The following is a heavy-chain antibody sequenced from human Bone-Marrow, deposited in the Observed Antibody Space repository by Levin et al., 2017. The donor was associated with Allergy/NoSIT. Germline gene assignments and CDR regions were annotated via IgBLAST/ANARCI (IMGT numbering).Heavy chain of an antibody. Sequence: SGESLKISCKASGYTFTRHFIHWVRQAPGQRLQWMGIINPRDDANYAQTFKGRVTMTTDTSTSTAYMELTSLTYDDTAIYYCARAPPGDDLIPAASLPGIDYWGQGTQVTVS. CDR3: ARAPPGDDLIPAASLPGIDY. CDR2: INPRDDA. V-gene: IGHV1-46*01. D-gene: IGHD2-2*01. CDR1: GYTFTRHF. J-gene: IGHJ4*02.